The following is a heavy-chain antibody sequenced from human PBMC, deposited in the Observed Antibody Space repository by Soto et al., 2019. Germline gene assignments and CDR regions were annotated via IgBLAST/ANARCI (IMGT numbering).Heavy chain of an antibody. CDR1: GGNPSNSA. CDR2: IIPVFGII. V-gene: IGHV1-69*01. Sequence: QVHLLLQSGAEVKKPGSSVKVACKASGGNPSNSAISWVRQAPGQGLEWMGGIIPVFGIISHAQNFQGRVPITGDESTSTAYMELSSLRSADTAVYFCAGGRIVVAGSSAYYSMDVWGQGTTVTVSS. J-gene: IGHJ6*02. D-gene: IGHD6-19*01. CDR3: AGGRIVVAGSSAYYSMDV.